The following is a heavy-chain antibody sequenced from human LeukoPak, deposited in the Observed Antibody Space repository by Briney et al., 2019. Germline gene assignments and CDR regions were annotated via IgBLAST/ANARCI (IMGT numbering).Heavy chain of an antibody. Sequence: GGSLRLSCAASGFTFSSYWMSWVRQAPGKGLESVANIKQDGSEKYYVDSVKGRFTISRDNAKNSLYLQMNSLRAEDTAVYYCAREDCSSTSCSIDYWGQGTLVTVSS. CDR2: IKQDGSEK. D-gene: IGHD2-2*01. CDR3: AREDCSSTSCSIDY. V-gene: IGHV3-7*01. J-gene: IGHJ4*02. CDR1: GFTFSSYW.